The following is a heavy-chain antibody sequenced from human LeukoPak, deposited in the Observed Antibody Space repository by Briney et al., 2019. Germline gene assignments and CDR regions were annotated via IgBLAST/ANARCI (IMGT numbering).Heavy chain of an antibody. D-gene: IGHD1-26*01. CDR1: GFTFSGYW. CDR3: ARDKIVGPTTLDH. CDR2: IKQDASEI. J-gene: IGHJ4*02. Sequence: GGSLRLSCAASGFTFSGYWMSWVRQAPGKGLEWVANIKQDASEIYYVDSVKGRFTISRDNAKNSLYLQMNSLRADDTAVYYCARDKIVGPTTLDHWGQGTLVTVSS. V-gene: IGHV3-7*01.